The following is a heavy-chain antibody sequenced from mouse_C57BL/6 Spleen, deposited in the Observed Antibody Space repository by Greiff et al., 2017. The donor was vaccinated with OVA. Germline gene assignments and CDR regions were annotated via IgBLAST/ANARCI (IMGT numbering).Heavy chain of an antibody. CDR1: GYAFTNYL. V-gene: IGHV1-54*01. J-gene: IGHJ3*01. CDR3: AGERFAY. Sequence: QVQLQQSGAELVRPGTSVKVSCKASGYAFTNYLIEWVKQRPGQGLEWIGVINPGSGGTNYNEKFKGKATLTADKSSSTAYMQLSSLTSEDSAVYFCAGERFAYWGQGTLVTVSA. CDR2: INPGSGGT.